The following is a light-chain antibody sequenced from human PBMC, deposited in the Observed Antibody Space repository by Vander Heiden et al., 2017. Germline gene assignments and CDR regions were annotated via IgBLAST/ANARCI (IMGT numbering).Light chain of an antibody. CDR1: QSIGSS. CDR2: AAS. J-gene: IGKJ1*01. CDR3: QQSIGVPRT. V-gene: IGKV1-39*01. Sequence: IQMTHSPSSLSASVGDRITITCRASQSIGSSLHWYQQKPGKAPKLLIYAASSLQSGVPSRFSGSGSGTDFTLTISRLQPEDFATYYCQQSIGVPRTFGQGTRVEVK.